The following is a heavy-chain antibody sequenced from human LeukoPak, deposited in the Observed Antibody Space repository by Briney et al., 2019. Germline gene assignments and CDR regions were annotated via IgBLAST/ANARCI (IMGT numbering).Heavy chain of an antibody. CDR1: GFTFSSYA. CDR3: AKAGYSSSWYSLIGWFDP. V-gene: IGHV3-23*01. J-gene: IGHJ5*02. Sequence: GGSLRPSCAASGFTFSSYAMSWVRQAPGKGLEWVSAISGSGGSTYYADSVKGRFTISRDNSKNTLYLQMNSLRAEDTAVYYCAKAGYSSSWYSLIGWFDPWGQGTLVTVSS. CDR2: ISGSGGST. D-gene: IGHD6-13*01.